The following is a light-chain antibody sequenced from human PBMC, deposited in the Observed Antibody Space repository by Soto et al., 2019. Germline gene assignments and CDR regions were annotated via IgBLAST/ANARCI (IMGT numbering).Light chain of an antibody. CDR2: GAS. Sequence: EIVMTQSPGTLSVSPGERATLSCRASQSVSSNLAWYQQKPGQAPRLLIYGASTRATGIPARFSGSRSGTEFTLTISSLQSEDFAFYYCKQYNNWPRTFGQGTKVEIK. J-gene: IGKJ1*01. CDR3: KQYNNWPRT. V-gene: IGKV3-15*01. CDR1: QSVSSN.